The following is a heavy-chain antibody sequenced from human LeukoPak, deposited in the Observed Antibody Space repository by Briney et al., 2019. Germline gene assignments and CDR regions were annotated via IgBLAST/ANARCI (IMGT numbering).Heavy chain of an antibody. D-gene: IGHD3-16*01. Sequence: GGSLRLSCAASGFTFSNAWMSWVRQAPGKGLEWVGRIKRKTDGGTTDYAAPVKGRFSISRDDSKNTLYLQMNSLKTEDTAVYFCTTLGAFDYWGQGTLVTVSS. CDR2: IKRKTDGGTT. V-gene: IGHV3-15*01. J-gene: IGHJ4*02. CDR3: TTLGAFDY. CDR1: GFTFSNAW.